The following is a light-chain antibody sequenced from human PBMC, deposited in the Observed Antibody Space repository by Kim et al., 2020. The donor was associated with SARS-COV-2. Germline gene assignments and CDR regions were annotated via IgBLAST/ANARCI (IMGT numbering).Light chain of an antibody. J-gene: IGKJ4*01. CDR3: QQYSHWPLT. Sequence: EIVMTQSPATLSVSPVERATLSCRASQSVSSNLAWYQQKPGQAPRLLIYGASTRATGIPGRFSGSGSGTEFTLTISSLQSEDFAVYYCQQYSHWPLTFGGGTKLEIK. CDR2: GAS. V-gene: IGKV3-15*01. CDR1: QSVSSN.